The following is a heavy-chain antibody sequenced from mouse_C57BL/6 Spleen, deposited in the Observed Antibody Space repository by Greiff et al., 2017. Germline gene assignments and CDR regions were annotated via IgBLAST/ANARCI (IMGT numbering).Heavy chain of an antibody. CDR1: GFNIKDDY. J-gene: IGHJ3*01. V-gene: IGHV14-4*01. Sequence: VQLQQSGAELVRPGASVKLSCTASGFNIKDDYMHWVKQRPEQGLEWIGWIDPENGDTEYASKFQGKATKTADTSSNTAYLQHSSLTSEDTAVNYCTTLPGGFAYWGQGTLVTVSA. CDR2: IDPENGDT. CDR3: TTLPGGFAY.